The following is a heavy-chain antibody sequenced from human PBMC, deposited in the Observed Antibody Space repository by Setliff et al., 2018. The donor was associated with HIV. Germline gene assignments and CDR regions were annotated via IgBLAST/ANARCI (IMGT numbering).Heavy chain of an antibody. CDR1: GGSISSGGYY. Sequence: SETLSLTCTVSGGSISSGGYYWSWIRQHPGKGLEWIGYIYYSGSTYYNPSLKSRVTISVDTSKNQFSLKLSSVTAADQGVYYCARVPVAGANWFDPWGLGTLVTVS. V-gene: IGHV4-31*03. CDR2: IYYSGST. J-gene: IGHJ5*02. D-gene: IGHD2-21*01. CDR3: ARVPVAGANWFDP.